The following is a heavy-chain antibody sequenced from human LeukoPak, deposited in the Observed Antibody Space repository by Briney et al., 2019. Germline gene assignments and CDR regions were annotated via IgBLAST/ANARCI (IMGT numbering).Heavy chain of an antibody. CDR2: MNPNSGDT. D-gene: IGHD4-17*01. Sequence: ASVKVSCKASGYTFTSYGISWVRQAPGQGLEWMGWMNPNSGDTGYAQKFQGRVTMTRDTSINTAYMELSSLTSEDTAVYYCARAGGDYGDYYHYYYYMDVWGSGTTVTVSS. J-gene: IGHJ6*03. CDR3: ARAGGDYGDYYHYYYYMDV. V-gene: IGHV1-8*02. CDR1: GYTFTSYG.